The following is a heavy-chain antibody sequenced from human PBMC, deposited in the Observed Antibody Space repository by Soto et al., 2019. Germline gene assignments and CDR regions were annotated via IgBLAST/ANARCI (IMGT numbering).Heavy chain of an antibody. CDR2: IYYSGST. Sequence: SETLSLTCTVSGGSISSGDYYWSWIRQPPGKGLEWIGYIYYSGSTYYNPSLKSRVTISVDTSKNQFSLKLSSVTAADTAVYYCAREGDYYGSGSYYCDYWGQGTLVTVSS. J-gene: IGHJ4*02. CDR1: GGSISSGDYY. V-gene: IGHV4-30-4*01. CDR3: AREGDYYGSGSYYCDY. D-gene: IGHD3-10*01.